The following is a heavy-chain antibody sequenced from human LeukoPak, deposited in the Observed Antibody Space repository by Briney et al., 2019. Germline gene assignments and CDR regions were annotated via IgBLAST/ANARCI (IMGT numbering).Heavy chain of an antibody. CDR3: ARGPDYFDY. V-gene: IGHV3-72*01. J-gene: IGHJ4*02. CDR1: GFTFSDHY. Sequence: WGSVRLSCAASGFTFSDHYMDWVRQAPGKGLEWVGRTRNKANSYTTEYAASVKGRFTISRDDSKNSLYLQMNSLKTEDTAVYYCARGPDYFDYWGQGTLVTVSS. CDR2: TRNKANSYTT.